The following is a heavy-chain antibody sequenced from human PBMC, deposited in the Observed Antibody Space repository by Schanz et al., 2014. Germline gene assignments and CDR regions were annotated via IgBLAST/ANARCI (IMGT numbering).Heavy chain of an antibody. Sequence: EVQLVESGGGLVKPGGSLRLSCAASGFTFSTYYMNWVRQAPGKGLEWVSSISSSSSYISYADSVKGRFTISRDNAKNSLYLQMNTLRAEDTAVYYCASDYNYFETEAPWGQGTLVTVSS. CDR3: ASDYNYFETEAP. J-gene: IGHJ5*02. D-gene: IGHD3-16*01. CDR1: GFTFSTYY. V-gene: IGHV3-21*02. CDR2: ISSSSSYI.